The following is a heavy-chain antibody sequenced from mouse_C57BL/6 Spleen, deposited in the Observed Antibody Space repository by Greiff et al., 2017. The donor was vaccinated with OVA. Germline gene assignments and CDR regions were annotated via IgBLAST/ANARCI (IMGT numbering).Heavy chain of an antibody. V-gene: IGHV3-1*01. J-gene: IGHJ4*01. CDR2: ISYSGST. CDR1: GYSITSGYD. CDR3: ARGGGSSYDAMDY. D-gene: IGHD1-1*01. Sequence: VQLQQSGPGMVKPSQSLSLTCTVTGYSITSGYDWHWIRHFPGNKLEWMGYISYSGSTNYNPSLKSRISITHDTSKNHFFLKLNSVTTEDTATYYCARGGGSSYDAMDYWGQGTSVTVSS.